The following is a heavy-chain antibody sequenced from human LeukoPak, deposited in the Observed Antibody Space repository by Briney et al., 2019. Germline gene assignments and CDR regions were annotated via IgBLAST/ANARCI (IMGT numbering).Heavy chain of an antibody. Sequence: GGSLRLSCAASGFTFSSYAMSWVRQAPGKGLEWVSAISGSGGSTYYADSVKGRFTISRDNSKNTLYLQMNSLRAEDTAVYYCAKAPRTIIAAAGTPNDYWGQGTLATVSS. J-gene: IGHJ4*02. V-gene: IGHV3-23*01. D-gene: IGHD6-13*01. CDR3: AKAPRTIIAAAGTPNDY. CDR1: GFTFSSYA. CDR2: ISGSGGST.